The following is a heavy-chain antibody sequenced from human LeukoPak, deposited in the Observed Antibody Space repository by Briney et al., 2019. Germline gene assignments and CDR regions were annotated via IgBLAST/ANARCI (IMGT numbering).Heavy chain of an antibody. CDR2: ISSSSSYI. D-gene: IGHD5-18*01. V-gene: IGHV3-21*01. Sequence: GGSLRLSCTASGSTFSSYSMNWVRQAPGKGLEWVSSISSSSSYIYYGDSVKGRFTVSRDNAKNSLYLQVNSLRAEDTAVYYCARHPWIQVSEDGFDIWGQGTMVTVSS. J-gene: IGHJ3*02. CDR3: ARHPWIQVSEDGFDI. CDR1: GSTFSSYS.